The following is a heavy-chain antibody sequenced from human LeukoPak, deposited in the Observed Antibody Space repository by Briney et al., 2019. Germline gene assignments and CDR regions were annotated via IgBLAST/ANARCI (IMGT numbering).Heavy chain of an antibody. J-gene: IGHJ3*02. CDR2: ISGYNGNT. CDR1: SYTFSNFG. Sequence: ASVKVSCKASSYTFSNFGIIWVRQAPGQGLEWMGWISGYNGNTKYAQTLHGRVTLTTDTSTSTAYMELRGIRSDDTAVYYCAIHYYGSDSYSYAFDIWGQGTMVTVSS. V-gene: IGHV1-18*01. D-gene: IGHD3-10*01. CDR3: AIHYYGSDSYSYAFDI.